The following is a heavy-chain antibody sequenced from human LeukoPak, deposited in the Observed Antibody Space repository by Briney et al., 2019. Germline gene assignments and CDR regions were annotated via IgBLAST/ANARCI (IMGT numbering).Heavy chain of an antibody. J-gene: IGHJ5*02. D-gene: IGHD2-21*01. Sequence: SETLSLTCGVYGGSFSGYYWSWIRQAPGKGLEWIGEINHSAEIYYNPSLKSRVTMSIDMSNNQFSLKLSSVTAADTAVYFCARAPIVVVIATSGGWFDPWGQGTLVTVSS. CDR3: ARAPIVVVIATSGGWFDP. CDR2: INHSAEI. CDR1: GGSFSGYY. V-gene: IGHV4-34*01.